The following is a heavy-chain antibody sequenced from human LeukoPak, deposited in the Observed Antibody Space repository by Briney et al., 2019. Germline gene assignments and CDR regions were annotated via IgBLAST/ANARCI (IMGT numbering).Heavy chain of an antibody. CDR3: ARRRYGSGSYPDY. CDR2: INHSGST. CDR1: GGSFSGYY. D-gene: IGHD3-10*01. Sequence: SETLSLTCAVYGGSFSGYYWSWIRQPPGKGLEWIGEINHSGSTNYDPSLKSRVTISVDTSKNQFSPKLSSVTAADTAVYYCARRRYGSGSYPDYWGQGTLVTVSS. J-gene: IGHJ4*02. V-gene: IGHV4-34*01.